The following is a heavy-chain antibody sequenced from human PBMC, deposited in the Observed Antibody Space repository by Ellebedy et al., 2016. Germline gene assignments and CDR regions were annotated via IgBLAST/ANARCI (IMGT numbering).Heavy chain of an antibody. D-gene: IGHD4-11*01. CDR3: AKEVTTGSFDY. CDR2: VSGSGGGT. V-gene: IGHV3-23*01. CDR1: GFTFSSYA. J-gene: IGHJ4*02. Sequence: GESLKISXAASGFTFSSYAMSWVRQAPGKGLEWVSSVSGSGGGTYYADSVKGRFTISRDNSKNTLYLQMNSLRAEDTAVYYCAKEVTTGSFDYWGQGTLVTVSS.